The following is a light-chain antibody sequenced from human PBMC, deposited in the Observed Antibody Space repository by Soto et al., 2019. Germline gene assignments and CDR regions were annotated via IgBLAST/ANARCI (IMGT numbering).Light chain of an antibody. V-gene: IGLV2-11*01. CDR3: CSPAGSLTWV. J-gene: IGLJ3*02. Sequence: QSALTQPRSVSGSPGQSVTISCTGTPGDVGGTSGHVSWYQQQPGKAPKLVIYDVSQRPSGVPDRFSASRSGNTASLTISGLQSEDEGDYYCCSPAGSLTWVFGGGTQLTVL. CDR2: DVS. CDR1: PGDVGGTSGH.